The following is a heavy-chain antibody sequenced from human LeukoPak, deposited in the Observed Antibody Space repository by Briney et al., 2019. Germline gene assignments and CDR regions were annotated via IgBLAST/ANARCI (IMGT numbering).Heavy chain of an antibody. CDR3: AKVSPSGSTSRRVYFDY. J-gene: IGHJ4*02. V-gene: IGHV3-30-3*01. CDR2: ISYDGSNK. Sequence: GSLRLSCAASGFTFSSYAFHWVRQAPGEGLEWVALISYDGSNKYYADSVKGRFTISRDNSKNTLYLQMNSLRAEDTAVYYCAKVSPSGSTSRRVYFDYWGQGTPVTVSS. CDR1: GFTFSSYA. D-gene: IGHD6-6*01.